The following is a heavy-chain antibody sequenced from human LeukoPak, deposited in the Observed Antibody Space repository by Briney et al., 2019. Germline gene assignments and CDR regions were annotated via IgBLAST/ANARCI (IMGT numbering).Heavy chain of an antibody. J-gene: IGHJ5*02. CDR1: GYTFTGYY. CDR3: ASIAVAGTTSPNWFDP. CDR2: INPNSGGT. Sequence: GASVKVSCNASGYTFTGYYMHWVREAPGQGLEWMGWINPNSGGTNYAQKFQGRVTMTRDTSISTAYMELSRLRSDDTAVYYCASIAVAGTTSPNWFDPWGQGTLVTVSS. D-gene: IGHD6-19*01. V-gene: IGHV1-2*02.